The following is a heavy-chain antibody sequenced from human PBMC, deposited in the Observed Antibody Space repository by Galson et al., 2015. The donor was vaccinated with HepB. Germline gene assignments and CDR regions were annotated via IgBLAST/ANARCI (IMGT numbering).Heavy chain of an antibody. D-gene: IGHD6-13*01. CDR3: ARDYASWSRDY. V-gene: IGHV3-21*01. J-gene: IGHJ4*02. CDR2: IGSGDHK. Sequence: SLRLSCAASGFTFSPYGMTWVRQAPGKGLEWVSTIGSGDHKFYPDSLKGRFTISRDNDKNSVYLQMTGLSAEGTAVYYCARDYASWSRDYWGQGTLVTVSS. CDR1: GFTFSPYG.